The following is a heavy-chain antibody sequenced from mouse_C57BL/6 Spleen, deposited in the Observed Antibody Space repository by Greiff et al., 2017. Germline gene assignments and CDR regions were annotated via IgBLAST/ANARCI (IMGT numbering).Heavy chain of an antibody. D-gene: IGHD2-3*01. Sequence: EVMLVESGGGLVKPGGSLKLSCAASGFTFSSYAMSWVRQTPEKRLEWVATISDGGSYTYYPDNVKGRFTISRDNAKNNLYLQMSHLKSEDTAMYYGARDGMMVTTRCGDYWGQGTSVTVSS. CDR2: ISDGGSYT. CDR1: GFTFSSYA. CDR3: ARDGMMVTTRCGDY. J-gene: IGHJ4*01. V-gene: IGHV5-4*01.